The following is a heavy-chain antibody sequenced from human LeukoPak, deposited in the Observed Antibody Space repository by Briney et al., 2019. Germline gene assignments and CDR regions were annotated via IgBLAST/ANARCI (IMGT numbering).Heavy chain of an antibody. CDR2: IYYSGST. CDR3: ARVTGYRIEDYFDY. Sequence: SETLSLTCTVSGGSISNYYWSWIRQPPGKGLEWIGYIYYSGSTNYNPSLKSRVTISVETSKNEFSLKLRSVTAADTAVYYCARVTGYRIEDYFDYWGQGTLVTVSS. J-gene: IGHJ4*02. V-gene: IGHV4-59*01. CDR1: GGSISNYY. D-gene: IGHD6-13*01.